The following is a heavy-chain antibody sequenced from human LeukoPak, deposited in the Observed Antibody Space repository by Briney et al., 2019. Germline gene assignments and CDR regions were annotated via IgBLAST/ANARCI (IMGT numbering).Heavy chain of an antibody. CDR2: ISWNSGSI. J-gene: IGHJ6*03. Sequence: GGSLRLSCAASGFTFDDYAMHWVRQAPGKGLEWVSGISWNSGSIGYADSVKGRFTISIDNAKTSLHLQMNSLTAEDTALYYCAKDISFGYYYYMDVWGKGATVTVSS. D-gene: IGHD3-16*01. CDR3: AKDISFGYYYYMDV. V-gene: IGHV3-9*01. CDR1: GFTFDDYA.